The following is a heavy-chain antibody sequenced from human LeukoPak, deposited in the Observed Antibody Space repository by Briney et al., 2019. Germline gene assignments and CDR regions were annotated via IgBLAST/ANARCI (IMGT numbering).Heavy chain of an antibody. Sequence: PGASLRLSCAASGFTFSGYSMNWVRQAPGKGLEWVSIISSDSSHIYDTDSAKGRFTISRDNAKNSLYLQMNSLRPEDTAVYYCARGWEQQGVGAFHVWGQGTMVTVSS. CDR1: GFTFSGYS. CDR2: ISSDSSHI. V-gene: IGHV3-21*01. D-gene: IGHD1/OR15-1a*01. CDR3: ARGWEQQGVGAFHV. J-gene: IGHJ3*01.